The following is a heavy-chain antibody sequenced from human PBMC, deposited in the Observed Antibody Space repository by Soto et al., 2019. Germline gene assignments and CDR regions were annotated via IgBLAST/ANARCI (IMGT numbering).Heavy chain of an antibody. CDR2: VTADGGT. D-gene: IGHD2-15*01. CDR3: APHVSCSGGSCQYDAFAI. V-gene: IGHV3-23*01. J-gene: IGHJ3*02. CDR1: GYTVSSHA. Sequence: GGSLRISFEGCGYTVSSHAMTWIRQAPGKGPEWVSTVTADGGTYYADSVKGRFAMSRDTSENTLYLQMNSLGAEDTAAYYCAPHVSCSGGSCQYDAFAIRGQGTMVTVSS.